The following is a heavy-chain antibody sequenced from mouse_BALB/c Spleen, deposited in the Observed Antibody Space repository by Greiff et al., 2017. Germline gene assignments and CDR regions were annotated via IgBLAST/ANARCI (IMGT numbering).Heavy chain of an antibody. CDR2: ISSGGST. J-gene: IGHJ2*01. CDR1: GFTFSSYA. CDR3: ARTYYRYDIYYFDY. Sequence: EVQLVESGGGLVKPGGSLKLSCAASGFTFSSYAMSWVRQTPEKRLEWVASISSGGSTYYPDSVKGRFTISRDNARNILYLQMSSLRSEDTAMYYCARTYYRYDIYYFDYWGQGTTLTVSS. V-gene: IGHV5-6-5*01. D-gene: IGHD2-14*01.